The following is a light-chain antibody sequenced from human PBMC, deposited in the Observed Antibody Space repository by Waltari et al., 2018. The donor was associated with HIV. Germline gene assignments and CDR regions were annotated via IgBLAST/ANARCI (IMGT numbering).Light chain of an antibody. J-gene: IGKJ2*01. CDR2: DAS. CDR1: QSVSSSF. CDR3: QQYNDWPFT. V-gene: IGKV3-20*01. Sequence: EIVLTQSPGTLSLSPGERATLSCRASQSVSSSFLAWYQQKPGQAPRLLIYDASNRATGIPDRFSGSGSGTDFSLTISRLEPEDFAVYYCQQYNDWPFTFGQGTKLEIK.